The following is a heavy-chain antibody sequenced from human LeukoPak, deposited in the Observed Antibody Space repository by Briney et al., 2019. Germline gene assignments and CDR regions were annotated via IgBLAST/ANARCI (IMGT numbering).Heavy chain of an antibody. V-gene: IGHV1-3*01. CDR2: INAGNGNT. J-gene: IGHJ4*02. Sequence: ASVKVSCKASGYTFTSCAMHWVRQAPGQRLEWMGWINAGNGNTKYSQKFQGRVTITRDTSASTAYMELSSLRSEDTAVYYCARSMSSTSCIGYWGQGTLVTVSS. CDR1: GYTFTSCA. D-gene: IGHD2-2*01. CDR3: ARSMSSTSCIGY.